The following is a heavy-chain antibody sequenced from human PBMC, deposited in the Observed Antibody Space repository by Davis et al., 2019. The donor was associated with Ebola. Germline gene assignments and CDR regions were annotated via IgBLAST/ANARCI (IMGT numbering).Heavy chain of an antibody. V-gene: IGHV4-34*01. J-gene: IGHJ4*02. CDR3: ARINGDILTGYYFFDY. D-gene: IGHD3-9*01. Sequence: MPGGSLRLSCAVYGGSFSGYYWSWIRQPPGKGLEWIGEINHSGSTNYNLSLKSRVTISVDKSKNQFSLKMNSVTAADTAVYYCARINGDILTGYYFFDYWGQGVLVTVSS. CDR1: GGSFSGYY. CDR2: INHSGST.